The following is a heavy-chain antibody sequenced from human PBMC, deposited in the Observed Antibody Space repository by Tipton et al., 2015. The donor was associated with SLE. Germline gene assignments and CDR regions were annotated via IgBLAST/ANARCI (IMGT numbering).Heavy chain of an antibody. CDR3: ARRIFGGAIDY. CDR1: GASISSIDYY. V-gene: IGHV4-39*07. CDR2: IYYTGNT. J-gene: IGHJ4*02. D-gene: IGHD2-21*01. Sequence: TLSLICTVSGASISSIDYYWGWFRQPPGRGLAWSGSIYYTGNTFYSPSLKSRVTISLGPSKNQFSLRLSSVTAADTAVYYCARRIFGGAIDYWGQGTLVTVSS.